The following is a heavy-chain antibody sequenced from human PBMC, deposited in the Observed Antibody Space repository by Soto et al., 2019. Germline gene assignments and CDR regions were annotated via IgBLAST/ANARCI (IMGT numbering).Heavy chain of an antibody. CDR2: ICHSGST. D-gene: IGHD3-22*01. J-gene: IGHJ6*02. Sequence: SECLSLTCAVSGGSISSTNWWSWVRQPPGKGLEWIGEICHSGSTNYNPSLKSRVTISVDKSKNQFSLKLSSVTAADTAVYYCARSPDSSGYYPRWYYYGMDVWGQGTTVTVSS. V-gene: IGHV4-4*02. CDR3: ARSPDSSGYYPRWYYYGMDV. CDR1: GGSISSTNW.